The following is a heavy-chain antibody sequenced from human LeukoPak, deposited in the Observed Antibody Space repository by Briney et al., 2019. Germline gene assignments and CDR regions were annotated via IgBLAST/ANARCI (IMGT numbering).Heavy chain of an antibody. J-gene: IGHJ4*02. CDR3: AARRGGYYDSSGYYYPFDY. D-gene: IGHD3-22*01. CDR2: ISSSSYI. V-gene: IGHV3-21*01. Sequence: PGGSLRLSCAASGFTFSSYSMNWVRQAPGKGLEWVSSISSSSYIYYADSVKGRFTISRDNAKNSLYLQMNSLRAEDTAVYYCAARRGGYYDSSGYYYPFDYWGQGTLVTVSS. CDR1: GFTFSSYS.